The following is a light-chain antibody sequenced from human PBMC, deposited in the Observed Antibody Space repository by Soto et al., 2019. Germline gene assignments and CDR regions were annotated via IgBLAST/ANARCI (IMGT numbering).Light chain of an antibody. CDR2: MVS. Sequence: QSVLTQPASVSGSPGQSITISCTGTSSDVGNYNYVSWYQQYPGRVPKLLIYMVSNRPSGVSNRFSGSKSGNTASLTISGLQAEDEAAYFCTSPTPGSLYVFGTGTKVT. CDR3: TSPTPGSLYV. CDR1: SSDVGNYNY. V-gene: IGLV2-14*01. J-gene: IGLJ1*01.